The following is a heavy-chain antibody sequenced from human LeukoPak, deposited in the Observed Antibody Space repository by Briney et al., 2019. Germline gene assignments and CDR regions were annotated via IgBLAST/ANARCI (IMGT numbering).Heavy chain of an antibody. CDR1: GASISSHS. CDR3: ARAEVTTIGGGRYFHH. D-gene: IGHD2-21*02. V-gene: IGHV4-59*11. CDR2: FFYTGTT. J-gene: IGHJ4*02. Sequence: SETLSLTCTVSGASISSHSWSWIRQPPGQGLEWIGHFFYTGTTNSNPSLKSRVTTSLDTSKNQFSLKLSSVTAADTAVYYCARAEVTTIGGGRYFHHWGQGILVTVSS.